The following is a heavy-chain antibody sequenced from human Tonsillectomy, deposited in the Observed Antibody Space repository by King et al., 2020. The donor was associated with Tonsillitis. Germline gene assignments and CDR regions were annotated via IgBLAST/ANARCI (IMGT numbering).Heavy chain of an antibody. CDR2: ISWDGGST. Sequence: VQLVESGGVVVQPGGSLRLSCAASGFTFDDYIMHWVRHTPGKGLEWVSLISWDGGSTNYADSVKGRFTIPRDNSKNSLYLQMNSLRTEDTALYYCAKSGYSFGYFQWWGQGTLVTVSS. D-gene: IGHD5-18*01. J-gene: IGHJ1*01. CDR3: AKSGYSFGYFQW. CDR1: GFTFDDYI. V-gene: IGHV3-43*01.